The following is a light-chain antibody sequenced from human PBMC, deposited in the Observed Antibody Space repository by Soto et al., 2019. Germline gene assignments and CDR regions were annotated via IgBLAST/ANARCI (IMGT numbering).Light chain of an antibody. CDR1: QSVSSY. CDR3: QQRSNWELT. V-gene: IGKV3-11*01. J-gene: IGKJ4*01. CDR2: DAS. Sequence: EIVLTQSPATLSLSPGERATLSCRACQSVSSYLAWYQQKPGQAPRLLIYDASNRATGIPARFSGSGSGTDFPLTISSLEPEDFAVYYCQQRSNWELTFGGGTKVEIK.